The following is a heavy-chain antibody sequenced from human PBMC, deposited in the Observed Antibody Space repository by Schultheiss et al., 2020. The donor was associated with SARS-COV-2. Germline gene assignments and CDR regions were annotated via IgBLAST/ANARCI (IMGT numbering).Heavy chain of an antibody. CDR1: GGSISSGGYY. J-gene: IGHJ6*02. D-gene: IGHD3-10*01. CDR2: IYTSGST. V-gene: IGHV4-61*02. CDR3: ATGIGDQIGIYGSGSLLYYYYGMDV. Sequence: SETLSLTCTVSGGSISSGGYYWSWIRQHPGKGLEWIGRIYTSGSTNYNPSLKSRVTISVDTSKNQFSLKLSSVTAADTAVYYCATGIGDQIGIYGSGSLLYYYYGMDVWGQGTTVTVSS.